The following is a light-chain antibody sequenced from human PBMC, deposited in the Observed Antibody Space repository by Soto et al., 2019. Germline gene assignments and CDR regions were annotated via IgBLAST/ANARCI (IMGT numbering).Light chain of an antibody. Sequence: QSALTQPASVSGSPGQSITISCTGTSSDIGAYNFVSWYQQHPGKDTKLVHYDVNIRPSGVSNRFTGSKSGNTASLTISGLQAEDEADYYCTSWTTSTTMRFGGGTKVTVL. CDR3: TSWTTSTTMR. J-gene: IGLJ2*01. V-gene: IGLV2-14*03. CDR2: DVN. CDR1: SSDIGAYNF.